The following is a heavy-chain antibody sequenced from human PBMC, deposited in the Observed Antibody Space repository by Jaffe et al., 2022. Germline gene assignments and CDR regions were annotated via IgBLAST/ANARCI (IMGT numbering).Heavy chain of an antibody. V-gene: IGHV4-59*01. J-gene: IGHJ3*02. Sequence: QVQLQESGPGLVKPSETLSLTCTVSGGSISSYYWSWIRQPPGKGLEWIGYIYYSGSTNYNPSLKSRVTISVDTSKNQFSLKLSSVTAADTAVYYCARVIYSGYVWSSGIDAFDIWGQGTMVTVSS. CDR1: GGSISSYY. CDR2: IYYSGST. CDR3: ARVIYSGYVWSSGIDAFDI. D-gene: IGHD5-12*01.